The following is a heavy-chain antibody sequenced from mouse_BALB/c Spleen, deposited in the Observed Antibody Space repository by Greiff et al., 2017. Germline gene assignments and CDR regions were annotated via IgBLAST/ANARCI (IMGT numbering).Heavy chain of an antibody. CDR2: ILPGSGST. CDR1: GYTFSSYW. Sequence: QVQLKQSGAELMKPGASVKISCKATGYTFSSYWIEWVKQRPGHGLEWIGEILPGSGSTNYNEKFKGKATLTADKSSSTAYMQLSSLTSDDSAVYFCARYGNYVDYWGQGTTLTVSS. CDR3: ARYGNYVDY. D-gene: IGHD2-1*01. J-gene: IGHJ2*01. V-gene: IGHV1-9*01.